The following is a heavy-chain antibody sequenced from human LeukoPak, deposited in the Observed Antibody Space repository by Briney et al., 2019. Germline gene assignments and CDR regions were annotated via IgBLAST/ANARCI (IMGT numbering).Heavy chain of an antibody. CDR2: IFHSGST. CDR1: GGSISSGDYY. J-gene: IGHJ3*02. CDR3: ARRDYGDYGEDAFDI. Sequence: SQTLSLTCTVSGGSISSGDYYWSWIRQPPGKGLEWVGYIFHSGSTYYNPSLKSRVTISVDRSKNQFSLKLSSVTAADTAVYYCARRDYGDYGEDAFDIWGQGTMVTVSS. D-gene: IGHD4-17*01. V-gene: IGHV4-30-2*01.